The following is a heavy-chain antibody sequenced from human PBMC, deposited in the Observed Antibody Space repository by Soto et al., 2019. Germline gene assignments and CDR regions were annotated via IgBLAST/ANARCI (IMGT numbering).Heavy chain of an antibody. J-gene: IGHJ4*02. CDR3: AKDQGSSWYEIDY. CDR1: GFTFSNYA. CDR2: ISGSGGST. V-gene: IGHV3-23*01. D-gene: IGHD6-13*01. Sequence: EVQLLESGGGLVQPGGSLRLSCAASGFTFSNYAVTWICQAPGKWLEWVSTISGSGGSTYYADSVKGRFTISSDNSKNTLYLQMNSLRAEDTAVYYCAKDQGSSWYEIDYWGQGTLVTVSS.